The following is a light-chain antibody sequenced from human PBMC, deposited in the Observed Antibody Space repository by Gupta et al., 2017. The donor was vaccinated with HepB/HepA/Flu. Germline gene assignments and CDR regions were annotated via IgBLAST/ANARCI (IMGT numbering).Light chain of an antibody. CDR2: WAS. J-gene: IGKJ1*01. V-gene: IGKV4-1*01. CDR1: QSVLYSSNNKNY. Sequence: DIVMTQSPDSLAVSLGERATINCKSSQSVLYSSNNKNYLAWYQQKPGQPPKLLIYWASTRESGVPDRFSGSGSGTDFTLTISSLQAEDVALYYCKQYYSTPRTCGQGTKVEIK. CDR3: KQYYSTPRT.